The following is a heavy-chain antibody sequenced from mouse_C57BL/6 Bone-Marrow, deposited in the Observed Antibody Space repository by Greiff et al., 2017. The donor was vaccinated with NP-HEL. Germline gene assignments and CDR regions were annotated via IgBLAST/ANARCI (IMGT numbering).Heavy chain of an antibody. D-gene: IGHD1-1*01. V-gene: IGHV14-4*01. J-gene: IGHJ3*01. CDR3: TTNCYYGWFAY. CDR1: GFNIKDDY. Sequence: EVQLQQSGAELVRPGASVKLSCTASGFNIKDDYMHWVKQRPEQGLEWIGWIDPENGDTEYASKFQGKATITADTSSNTAYLQLSSLTSEDTAVYYCTTNCYYGWFAYWGQGTLVTVSA. CDR2: IDPENGDT.